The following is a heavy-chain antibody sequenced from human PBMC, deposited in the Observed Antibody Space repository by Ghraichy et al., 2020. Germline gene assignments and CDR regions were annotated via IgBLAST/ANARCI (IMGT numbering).Heavy chain of an antibody. CDR1: GGSFSGYY. CDR3: ARGKKRVPYYYYGMDV. J-gene: IGHJ6*02. CDR2: INHSGST. Sequence: ESLNISCAVYGGSFSGYYWSWIRQPPGKGLEWIGEINHSGSTNYNPSLKSRVTISVDTSKNQFSLKLSSVTAADTAVYYCARGKKRVPYYYYGMDVWGQGTTVTVSS. V-gene: IGHV4-34*01.